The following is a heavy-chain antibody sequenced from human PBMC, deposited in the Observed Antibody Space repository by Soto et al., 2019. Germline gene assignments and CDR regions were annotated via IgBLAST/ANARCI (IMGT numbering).Heavy chain of an antibody. D-gene: IGHD2-15*01. CDR2: VSIGGST. V-gene: IGHV3-23*01. CDR3: AKRRGAGGHFDY. J-gene: IGHJ4*02. Sequence: SLRLAFVASGFTFSSYAMGWVRQGPGKGLEWVAVVSIGGSTHYADSVRGRFTISRDNSKNTLSLQMNSLTAEDTAVYFCAKRRGAGGHFDYWGQGAMVTVSS. CDR1: GFTFSSYA.